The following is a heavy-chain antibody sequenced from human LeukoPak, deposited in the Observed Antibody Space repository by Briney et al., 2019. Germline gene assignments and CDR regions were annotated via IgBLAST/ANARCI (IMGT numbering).Heavy chain of an antibody. CDR3: ATDGGETTVVTALDY. V-gene: IGHV1-24*01. CDR2: FDPEDGET. Sequence: GASWKVSGKVSGYTLTELSMHRVRQAPGKGLEWMGGFDPEDGETIYGQKFQGRVTMTEDTSTDTAYMELSSLRYDDTAVYYCATDGGETTVVTALDYWGQGPLVTVS. J-gene: IGHJ4*02. D-gene: IGHD4-23*01. CDR1: GYTLTELS.